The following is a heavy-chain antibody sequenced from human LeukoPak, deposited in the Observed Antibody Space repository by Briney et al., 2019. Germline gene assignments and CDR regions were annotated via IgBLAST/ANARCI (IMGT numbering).Heavy chain of an antibody. CDR2: IIPIFGTA. Sequence: SVKVSCKASGGTFSSYAISWVRQAPGQGLEWMGGIIPIFGTANYAQKFQGRVSITADESTSTAYMELSSLRSEDTAVYYCARVIVVHGIYYFDYWGQGTLVTVSS. D-gene: IGHD1-26*01. CDR1: GGTFSSYA. J-gene: IGHJ4*02. CDR3: ARVIVVHGIYYFDY. V-gene: IGHV1-69*01.